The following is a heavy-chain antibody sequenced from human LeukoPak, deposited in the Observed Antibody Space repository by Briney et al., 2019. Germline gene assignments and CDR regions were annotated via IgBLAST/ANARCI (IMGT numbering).Heavy chain of an antibody. Sequence: GGSLRLSCAASGFTVSSNYMSWVRQAPGKGLEWVSVIYSGGSTYYADSVKGRFTISRDNSKNTLYLQMNSLRAEDTAVYYCARASTVTPQPYYYYGMDVWGQGTTVTVSS. V-gene: IGHV3-53*01. CDR3: ARASTVTPQPYYYYGMDV. D-gene: IGHD4-17*01. CDR1: GFTVSSNY. CDR2: IYSGGST. J-gene: IGHJ6*02.